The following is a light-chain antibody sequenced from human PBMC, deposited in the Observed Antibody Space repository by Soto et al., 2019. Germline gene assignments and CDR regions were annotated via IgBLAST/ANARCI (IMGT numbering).Light chain of an antibody. Sequence: EIAMTQSPATLSVSPGERATLSCRASQSVDSKLAWYQQKPGQGPRLLIYGASNRATGIPARFSGSGSGTELTLTISSLQSEDFAVYYCQHYSTWLWTFGQGTKVEIK. V-gene: IGKV3-15*01. CDR1: QSVDSK. CDR3: QHYSTWLWT. CDR2: GAS. J-gene: IGKJ1*01.